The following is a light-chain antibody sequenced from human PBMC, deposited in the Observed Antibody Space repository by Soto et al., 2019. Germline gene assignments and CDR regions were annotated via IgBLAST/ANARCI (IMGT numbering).Light chain of an antibody. V-gene: IGLV2-14*01. Sequence: QSALTQPASVSGSPGQSITISCTGTSSDLGGYNFVSWYQHHPGKAPKLMIFQVSNRPSGVSNRFPGSKSGNTASLTISGLQTEDEADYYCCSYTSSSPYVFGTGTKVTVL. CDR3: CSYTSSSPYV. CDR1: SSDLGGYNF. J-gene: IGLJ1*01. CDR2: QVS.